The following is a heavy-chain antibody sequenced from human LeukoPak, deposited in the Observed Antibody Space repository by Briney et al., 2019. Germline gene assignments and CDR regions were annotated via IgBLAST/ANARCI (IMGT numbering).Heavy chain of an antibody. CDR3: ARDHDLTGTYEYLKY. J-gene: IGHJ1*01. V-gene: IGHV1-18*01. CDR2: ISAYNGNT. CDR1: GYTFTSYG. Sequence: ASVKVSCTASGYTFTSYGISWVRQAPGQGLEWMGWISAYNGNTNYAQKFQGRVTITADKSTNTAYMELSSLKSEDTAVYYCARDHDLTGTYEYLKYWGQGTLVSVSS. D-gene: IGHD7-27*01.